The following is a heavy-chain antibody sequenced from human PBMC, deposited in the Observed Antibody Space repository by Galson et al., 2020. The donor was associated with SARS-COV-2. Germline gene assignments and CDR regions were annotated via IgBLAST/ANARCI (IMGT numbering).Heavy chain of an antibody. V-gene: IGHV5-10-1*01. Sequence: KIGESLKISCKGSGYSFTSYWISWVRQMPGKGLEWMGRIDPSDSYTNYSPSFQGHVTISADKSISTAYLQWSSLKASDTVMYYCARQKNDFWSGYYIDYWGQGTLVTVSS. CDR2: IDPSDSYT. CDR1: GYSFTSYW. CDR3: ARQKNDFWSGYYIDY. J-gene: IGHJ4*02. D-gene: IGHD3-3*01.